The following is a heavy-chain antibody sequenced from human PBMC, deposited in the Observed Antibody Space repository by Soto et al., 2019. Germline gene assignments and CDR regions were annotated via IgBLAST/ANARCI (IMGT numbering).Heavy chain of an antibody. CDR2: ISWNSGNI. CDR1: GFTFSSYS. CDR3: AKDEYSWRGYGMDV. Sequence: GGSLRLSCAASGFTFSSYSMHWVRQAPGKGLEWVSGISWNSGNIGYADSVKGRFTISRDNAKNSLDLQMNSLRPEDTALYYCAKDEYSWRGYGMDVWGQGTTVTVSS. J-gene: IGHJ6*02. D-gene: IGHD5-12*01. V-gene: IGHV3-9*01.